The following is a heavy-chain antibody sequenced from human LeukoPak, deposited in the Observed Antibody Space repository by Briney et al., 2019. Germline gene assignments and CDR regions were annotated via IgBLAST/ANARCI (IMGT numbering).Heavy chain of an antibody. J-gene: IGHJ4*02. D-gene: IGHD5-12*01. CDR2: INHSGST. CDR3: ARRGYSGYDF. V-gene: IGHV4-34*01. Sequence: SETLSLTCAVYGGSFSGYYWSWIRQPPGKGLEWIGEINHSGSTNYNPSLKSRVTISVDTSKNQFSLKLSSVTAADTAVYYCARRGYSGYDFWGQGTLVTVSS. CDR1: GGSFSGYY.